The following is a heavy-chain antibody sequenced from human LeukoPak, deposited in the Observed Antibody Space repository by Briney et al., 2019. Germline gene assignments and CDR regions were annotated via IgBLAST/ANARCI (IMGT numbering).Heavy chain of an antibody. Sequence: GGSLRLSCAGSGFTFNMYTMNWVPQAPGKGLEWVSSISSTGSYIYYADSVKGRFTISRDNAKNSLYLQMNSLRAEDTAVFYCAREGGARDFDYRGQGTLVTVSS. D-gene: IGHD3-16*01. CDR2: ISSTGSYI. CDR3: AREGGARDFDY. CDR1: GFTFNMYT. J-gene: IGHJ4*02. V-gene: IGHV3-21*01.